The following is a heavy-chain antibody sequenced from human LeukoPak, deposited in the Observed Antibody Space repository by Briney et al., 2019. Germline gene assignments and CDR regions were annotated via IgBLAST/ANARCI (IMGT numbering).Heavy chain of an antibody. J-gene: IGHJ4*02. Sequence: ASVKVSCKVSGYTLTELSMHWVRQAPGKGLEWMGGFDPEDGETIYAQKFQGGVTMTEDTSTDTAYMELSSLRSDDTAVYYCATPRDDFWNGFYADWGQGTLVTVSS. CDR3: ATPRDDFWNGFYAD. CDR2: FDPEDGET. CDR1: GYTLTELS. D-gene: IGHD3-3*01. V-gene: IGHV1-24*01.